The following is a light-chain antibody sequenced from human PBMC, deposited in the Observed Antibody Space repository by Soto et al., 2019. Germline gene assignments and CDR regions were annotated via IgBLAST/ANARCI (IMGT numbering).Light chain of an antibody. J-gene: IGKJ1*01. CDR3: QKYGSSPRK. V-gene: IGKV3-20*01. CDR1: QSVSSSY. Sequence: ELVLTTSLGPLSFSPVERSKPSFTCSQSVSSSYLAWYQPKPGQAPRLLIYGASSRATGIPDRFSGSGSGTDFTLTISRLEPEDFAVYYRQKYGSSPRKCGQGTKGDIK. CDR2: GAS.